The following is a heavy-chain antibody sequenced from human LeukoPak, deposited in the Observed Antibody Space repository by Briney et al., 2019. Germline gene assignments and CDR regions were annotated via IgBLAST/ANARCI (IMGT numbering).Heavy chain of an antibody. D-gene: IGHD3-22*01. CDR2: ISACNGNT. CDR3: ARDGDGGDYYDSSGKADY. CDR1: GYTFTSYG. V-gene: IGHV1-18*01. Sequence: GASVKVSCKASGYTFTSYGISWVRQAPGQGLEWMGWISACNGNTNYAQKLQGRVTMTTDTSTSTAYMELRSLRSDDTAVYYCARDGDGGDYYDSSGKADYWGQGTLVTVSS. J-gene: IGHJ4*02.